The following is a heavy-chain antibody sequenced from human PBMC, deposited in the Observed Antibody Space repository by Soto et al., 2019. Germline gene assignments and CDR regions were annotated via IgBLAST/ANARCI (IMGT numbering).Heavy chain of an antibody. J-gene: IGHJ4*02. CDR3: ARESATVTTMALDY. V-gene: IGHV3-7*01. CDR1: GFTFSSYW. CDR2: IKQDGSEK. Sequence: EVQLVESGGGLVQPGGSLRLSCAASGFTFSSYWMSWVRQAPGKGLEWVANIKQDGSEKYYVDSVKGRFTISRDNAKKPLYLQMNSLRAEDAAVYYCARESATVTTMALDYWGQGTLVTVSS. D-gene: IGHD4-4*01.